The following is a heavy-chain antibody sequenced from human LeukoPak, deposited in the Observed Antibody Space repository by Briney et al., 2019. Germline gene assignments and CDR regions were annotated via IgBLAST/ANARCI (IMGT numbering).Heavy chain of an antibody. CDR3: AGDEVSDSAFDY. CDR1: GFTFSSNA. Sequence: GASLRLSCAASGFTFSSNAMSWVRQAPGKGLEWVSTICDSGSLTYYAASVKGRFTISRDNSKNTLYLQMNSLRAEDTAVYYCAGDEVSDSAFDYWGQGTLVTVSS. D-gene: IGHD5/OR15-5a*01. CDR2: ICDSGSLT. J-gene: IGHJ4*02. V-gene: IGHV3-23*01.